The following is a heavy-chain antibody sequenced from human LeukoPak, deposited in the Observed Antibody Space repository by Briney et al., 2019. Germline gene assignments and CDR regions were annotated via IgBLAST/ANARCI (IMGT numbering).Heavy chain of an antibody. CDR3: AASYYDFWSGYLENH. V-gene: IGHV1-58*02. CDR2: IVVGSGNT. Sequence: SVKVSCKASGFTFTSSAMQWVRQARGQRLEWIGWIVVGSGNTNYAQKFQERVTITRDMSTSTAYMELSSLGSEDTAVYYCAASYYDFWSGYLENHWGQGTLVTVSS. D-gene: IGHD3-3*01. CDR1: GFTFTSSA. J-gene: IGHJ5*02.